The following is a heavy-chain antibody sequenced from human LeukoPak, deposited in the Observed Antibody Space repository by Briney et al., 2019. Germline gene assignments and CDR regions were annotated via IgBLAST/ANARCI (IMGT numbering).Heavy chain of an antibody. J-gene: IGHJ4*02. D-gene: IGHD6-19*01. CDR1: GGSFSGYY. CDR2: IIHSGST. V-gene: IGHV4-34*12. Sequence: PSETLSLTCAVYGGSFSGYYWSWIRQPPGKGLEWLGEIIHSGSTNYNPSLKSRVTISVDTSKNQFSLKLSSVTAADTAVYYCARSGYSSGWYIIDYWGQGTLVTVSS. CDR3: ARSGYSSGWYIIDY.